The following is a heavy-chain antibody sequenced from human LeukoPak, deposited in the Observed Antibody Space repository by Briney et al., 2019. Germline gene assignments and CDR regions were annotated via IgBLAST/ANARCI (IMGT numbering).Heavy chain of an antibody. J-gene: IGHJ4*02. CDR2: IYTSGST. V-gene: IGHV4-61*02. CDR3: ARVRRHYDLWTGHDY. CDR1: GGSISSGSYY. D-gene: IGHD3-3*01. Sequence: SQTLSLTCTVSGGSISSGSYYWSWIRQPAGKGLEWIGRIYTSGSTNYNPSLKSRVTISVDTSKNQFSLKLSSVTAADTAVYYCARVRRHYDLWTGHDYWGQGTLVTVSS.